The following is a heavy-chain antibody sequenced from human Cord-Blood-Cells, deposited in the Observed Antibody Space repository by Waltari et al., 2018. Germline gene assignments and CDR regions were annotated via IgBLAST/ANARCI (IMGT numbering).Heavy chain of an antibody. CDR2: ISGSGGST. CDR3: AKAEPSSRSPFDY. Sequence: EVQLLESGGDLVQPGGSLRLSCAASGFTFSSYAMSWVRPAPGKGLEWVSAISGSGGSTYYADSVKGRFTISRDNSKNTLYLQMNSLRAEDTAVYYCAKAEPSSRSPFDYWGQGTLVTVSS. D-gene: IGHD6-6*01. CDR1: GFTFSSYA. V-gene: IGHV3-23*01. J-gene: IGHJ4*02.